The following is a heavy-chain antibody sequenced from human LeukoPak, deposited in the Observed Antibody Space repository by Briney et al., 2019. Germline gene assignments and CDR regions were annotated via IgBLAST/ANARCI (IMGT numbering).Heavy chain of an antibody. CDR1: GGSISSYY. D-gene: IGHD1-1*01. J-gene: IGHJ3*02. V-gene: IGHV4-4*07. Sequence: PSETLSLTCTVSGGSISSYYYTWLRQPAGKGLEWIGRIHLSGSTNYSPSLKSRVTISVDTSKSQFSLKLTSMTAADTAVYYCARTTPYDAFDIWGQGTMVTVSS. CDR2: IHLSGST. CDR3: ARTTPYDAFDI.